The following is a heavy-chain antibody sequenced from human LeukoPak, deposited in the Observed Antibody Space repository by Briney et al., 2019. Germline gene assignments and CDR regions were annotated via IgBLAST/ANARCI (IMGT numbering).Heavy chain of an antibody. V-gene: IGHV3-30-3*01. CDR1: GFTFSSYA. CDR2: ISYDGSNK. CDR3: ARASTVVTQSQDFDY. J-gene: IGHJ4*02. Sequence: GGSLRLSCAASGFTFSSYAMHWVRQAPGKGLEWVAVISYDGSNKYYADSVKGRFTISRDNSKNTLYLQMNSLRAEDTAVYYCARASTVVTQSQDFDYWGQGTLVTVSS. D-gene: IGHD4-23*01.